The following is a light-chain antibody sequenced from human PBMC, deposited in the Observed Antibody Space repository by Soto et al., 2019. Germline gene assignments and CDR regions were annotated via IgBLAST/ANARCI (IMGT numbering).Light chain of an antibody. CDR2: GAS. V-gene: IGKV3-20*01. Sequence: ENVLTQSPGTLSLSPGERTTLSCRASQSVSSSYLAGYQQKPGQAPRLLIYGASSRATGIPDRFSGSGSGTDFTLTISRLEPEDFAVYYWHHYYSSPYNFGQGTKLEIK. CDR1: QSVSSSY. CDR3: HHYYSSPYN. J-gene: IGKJ2*01.